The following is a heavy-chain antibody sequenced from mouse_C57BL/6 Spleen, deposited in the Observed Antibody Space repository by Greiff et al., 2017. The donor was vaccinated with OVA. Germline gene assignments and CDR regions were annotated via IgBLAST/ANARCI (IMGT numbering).Heavy chain of an antibody. CDR2: ISYSGST. CDR3: ARSGDYGSSYDWYFDV. J-gene: IGHJ1*03. Sequence: EVKLVESGPGLAKPSQTLSLTCSVTGYSITSDYWNWIRKFPGNKLEYMGYISYSGSTYYNPSLKSRISITRDTSKNQYYLQLNSVTTEDTATYYCARSGDYGSSYDWYFDVWGTGTTVTVSS. V-gene: IGHV3-8*01. D-gene: IGHD1-1*01. CDR1: GYSITSDY.